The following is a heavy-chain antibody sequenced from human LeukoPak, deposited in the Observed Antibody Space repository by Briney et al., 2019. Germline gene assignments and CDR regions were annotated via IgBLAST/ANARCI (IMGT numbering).Heavy chain of an antibody. J-gene: IGHJ4*02. CDR3: VRGTGY. Sequence: GGSLRLSCSVSGFTFSTYVMHWVRQAPGKGLEYVSAISSNGDNTYYADSVKGRFTISRDNSKNTLYLQMSSLRADDTAVYYRVRGTGYWGQGTLVTVSS. V-gene: IGHV3-64D*06. CDR1: GFTFSTYV. CDR2: ISSNGDNT.